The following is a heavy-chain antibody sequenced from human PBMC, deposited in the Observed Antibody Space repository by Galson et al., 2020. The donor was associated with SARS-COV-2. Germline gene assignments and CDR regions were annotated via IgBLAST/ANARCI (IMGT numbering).Heavy chain of an antibody. V-gene: IGHV4-61*02. D-gene: IGHD3-10*01. Sequence: SETLSLTCTVSGVSISTDSYYWTWIRQPAGKGLEWIGRFYSSGSTIYNPSLKSRVTISADTSKNQFSLNLSSVTAADTAVYFCARDPYYGPTGDALDIWGPGTMVTVSS. CDR1: GVSISTDSYY. J-gene: IGHJ3*02. CDR3: ARDPYYGPTGDALDI. CDR2: FYSSGST.